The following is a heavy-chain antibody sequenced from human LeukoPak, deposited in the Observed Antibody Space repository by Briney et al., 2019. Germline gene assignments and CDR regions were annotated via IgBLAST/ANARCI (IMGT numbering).Heavy chain of an antibody. D-gene: IGHD6-19*01. CDR3: AKTIPVAGTGY. CDR1: GFTFSSYA. V-gene: IGHV3-23*01. J-gene: IGHJ1*01. Sequence: PGGSLRLSCAASGFTFSSYAMSWVRQAPGKGLEWVSSISGGATGTYYADSVKGRFAISRDNSKNTLYLQMNSLRAEDTAVYYCAKTIPVAGTGYWGQGTLVTVSS. CDR2: ISGGATGT.